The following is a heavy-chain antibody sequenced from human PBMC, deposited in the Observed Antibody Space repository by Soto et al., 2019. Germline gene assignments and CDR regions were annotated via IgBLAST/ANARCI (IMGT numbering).Heavy chain of an antibody. V-gene: IGHV3-30-3*01. J-gene: IGHJ4*02. CDR2: ISYDGSNK. CDR3: ARDYGDS. CDR1: GFTFSSYA. D-gene: IGHD4-17*01. Sequence: QVQLVESGGGGVQPGRSLRLSCASSGFTFSSYAMHWVRQAPGKGLEWVAVISYDGSNKYYADSVKGRVTISRDNSKNTLYLQMNSLRAEDTAVYYCARDYGDSWGQGTLVTVSS.